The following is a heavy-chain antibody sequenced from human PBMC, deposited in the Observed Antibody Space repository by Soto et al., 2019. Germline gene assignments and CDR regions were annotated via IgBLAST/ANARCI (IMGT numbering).Heavy chain of an antibody. J-gene: IGHJ4*02. CDR3: ARDWDGSGPSIDY. CDR1: GFTFSSYS. CDR2: TSGSGSGT. V-gene: IGHV3-21*01. Sequence: GGSLRLSCAASGFTFSSYSIYWVRQAPGKGLEWVSGTSGSGSGTYYADSAKGRFTISRDNAKNSLFLQMNSLRAEDTAVYYCARDWDGSGPSIDYWGQGTLVTVSS. D-gene: IGHD5-12*01.